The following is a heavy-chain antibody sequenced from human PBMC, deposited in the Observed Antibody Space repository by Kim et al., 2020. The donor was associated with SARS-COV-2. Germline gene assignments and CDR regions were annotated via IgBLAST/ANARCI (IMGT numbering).Heavy chain of an antibody. D-gene: IGHD5-18*01. V-gene: IGHV4-34*01. CDR3: ARHTAPHYYYYGMDV. Sequence: PSLRSRVTISVDTSKNQFSLKLSSVTAADTAVYYCARHTAPHYYYYGMDVWGQGTTVTVSS. J-gene: IGHJ6*02.